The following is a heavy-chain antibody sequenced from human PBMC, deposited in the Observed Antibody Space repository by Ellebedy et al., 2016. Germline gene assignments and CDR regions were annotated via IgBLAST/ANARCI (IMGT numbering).Heavy chain of an antibody. Sequence: GGSLRLSXAASGFTFSDYWMHWVRQAPGKGLQWVANIKYDGSEKNYVDSVEGRFTISRDNAKNSLFLQMNSLKVDDTAVYHCARAQDPHTLWSGYLLHWGQGALVTVAS. CDR2: IKYDGSEK. CDR1: GFTFSDYW. D-gene: IGHD3-3*01. V-gene: IGHV3-7*01. J-gene: IGHJ1*01. CDR3: ARAQDPHTLWSGYLLH.